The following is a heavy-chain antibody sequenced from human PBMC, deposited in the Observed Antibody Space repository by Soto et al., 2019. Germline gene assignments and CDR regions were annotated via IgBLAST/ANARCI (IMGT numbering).Heavy chain of an antibody. D-gene: IGHD2-15*01. CDR2: ISAYNGNT. V-gene: IGHV1-18*01. CDR3: ARSGPDIVGVVAASAYFDY. J-gene: IGHJ4*02. CDR1: GYTFTSYG. Sequence: QVQLVQSGAEVKKPGASVKVSCKASGYTFTSYGISWVRQAPGQGLEWMGWISAYNGNTNYAQKLQGRVTMTTDTSTSTDYMELSSLRSEDTAVYYYARSGPDIVGVVAASAYFDYWGQGTLVTVSS.